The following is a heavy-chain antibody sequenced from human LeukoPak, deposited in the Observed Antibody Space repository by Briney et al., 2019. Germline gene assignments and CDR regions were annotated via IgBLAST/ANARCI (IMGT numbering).Heavy chain of an antibody. CDR1: GFTFSSYS. CDR3: ARDRLNYDSSGYYFY. Sequence: PGGSLRLSCAASGFTFSSYSMNWVRQAPGKGLEWVSSISSSSSYIYYADSVKGRFTISRDNAKNSLYLQMNSLRAEDTAVYYCARDRLNYDSSGYYFYWGQGTLVTVSS. J-gene: IGHJ4*02. D-gene: IGHD3-22*01. V-gene: IGHV3-21*01. CDR2: ISSSSSYI.